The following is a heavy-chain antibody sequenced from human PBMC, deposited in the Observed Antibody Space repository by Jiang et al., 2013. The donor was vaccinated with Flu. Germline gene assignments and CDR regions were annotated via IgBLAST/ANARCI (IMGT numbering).Heavy chain of an antibody. CDR2: NK. V-gene: IGHV3-33*01. Sequence: NKYYADSVKGRFTISRDNSKNTLYLQMNSLRAEDTAVYYCARDREDIVVVPAAIPSSRYGMDVWGQGTTVTVSS. D-gene: IGHD2-2*01. CDR3: ARDREDIVVVPAAIPSSRYGMDV. J-gene: IGHJ6*02.